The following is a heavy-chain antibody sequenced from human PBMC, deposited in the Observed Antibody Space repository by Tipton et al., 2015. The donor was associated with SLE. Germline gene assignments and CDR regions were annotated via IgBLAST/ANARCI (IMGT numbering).Heavy chain of an antibody. V-gene: IGHV4-39*07. CDR2: IYYSGST. Sequence: TLSLTCTVSAGSISSSNYYWGWVRQPPGKGLEWIGSIYYSGSTYYNPSLKSRVTISVDTSKNQFSLKVISVTAADTAVYFCARESEGITIFGVVRYFDLWGRGTLVTVSS. CDR1: AGSISSSNYY. J-gene: IGHJ2*01. D-gene: IGHD3-3*01. CDR3: ARESEGITIFGVVRYFDL.